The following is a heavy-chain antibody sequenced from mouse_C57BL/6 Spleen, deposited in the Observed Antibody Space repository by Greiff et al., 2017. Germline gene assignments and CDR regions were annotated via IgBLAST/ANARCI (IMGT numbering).Heavy chain of an antibody. CDR1: GYTFTGYW. Sequence: VQLQQSGAELMKPGASVKLSCKATGYTFTGYWIEWVKQRPGHGLEWIGEILPGSGSTNYTSKFKGKATFTADTSSNTAYMQLSSLTTEDSALYYCAREASNYKKNAMDYWGQGTAVTVSA. D-gene: IGHD2-5*01. CDR3: AREASNYKKNAMDY. CDR2: ILPGSGST. V-gene: IGHV1-9*01. J-gene: IGHJ4*01.